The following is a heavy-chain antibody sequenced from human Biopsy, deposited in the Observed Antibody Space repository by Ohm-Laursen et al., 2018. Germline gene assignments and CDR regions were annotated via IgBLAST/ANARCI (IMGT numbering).Heavy chain of an antibody. V-gene: IGHV4-59*02. Sequence: SQTLSLTWTVSGDSVTKYYWSWIRQPPGKGLEWIGHISHTGYTSYKSSLKSRVTISLDTSRKHFSLRLTSLAAADTAVYYCARGSNEYGGLYFPHWGQGTLVTVSS. J-gene: IGHJ1*01. CDR3: ARGSNEYGGLYFPH. D-gene: IGHD4-23*01. CDR2: ISHTGYT. CDR1: GDSVTKYY.